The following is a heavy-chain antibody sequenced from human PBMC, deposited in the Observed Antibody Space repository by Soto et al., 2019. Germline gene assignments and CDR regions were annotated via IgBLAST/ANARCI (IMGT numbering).Heavy chain of an antibody. Sequence: GASVKVSCKASGYTFTSYGISWVRQAPGQGLEWMGWISAYNGNTNYAQKLQGRVTMTTDTSTSTAYMELRSLRSDDTAVYYCAGFYYDILTGSPPDPDFDYWGQGTRVTVSS. CDR2: ISAYNGNT. CDR1: GYTFTSYG. V-gene: IGHV1-18*01. D-gene: IGHD3-9*01. J-gene: IGHJ4*02. CDR3: AGFYYDILTGSPPDPDFDY.